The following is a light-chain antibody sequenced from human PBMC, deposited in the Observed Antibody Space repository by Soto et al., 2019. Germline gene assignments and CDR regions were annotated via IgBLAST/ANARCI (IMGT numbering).Light chain of an antibody. V-gene: IGKV1-5*03. Sequence: DIQMTQSPSTLSASVGDRVTITCRASQSISIWLAWYQQKPGKAPKLLIYRASSLESGVPSRFSGSASGTEFTLTISSLQPDDCATYYCQQYNTYAWTFGQGTKVEIK. CDR3: QQYNTYAWT. CDR1: QSISIW. J-gene: IGKJ1*01. CDR2: RAS.